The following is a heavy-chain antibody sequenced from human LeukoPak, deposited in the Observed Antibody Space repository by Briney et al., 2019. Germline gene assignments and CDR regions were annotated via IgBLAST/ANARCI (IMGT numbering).Heavy chain of an antibody. V-gene: IGHV1-69*06. CDR3: ARTGFYDYVWGSYRVDY. J-gene: IGHJ4*02. D-gene: IGHD3-16*02. Sequence: GASVKVSCKASGYTFSNYYLHWVRQAPGQGLEWMGGIIPIFGTANYAQKFQGRVTITADKSTSTAYMELSSLRSEDTAVYYCARTGFYDYVWGSYRVDYWGQGTLVTVSS. CDR1: GYTFSNYY. CDR2: IIPIFGTA.